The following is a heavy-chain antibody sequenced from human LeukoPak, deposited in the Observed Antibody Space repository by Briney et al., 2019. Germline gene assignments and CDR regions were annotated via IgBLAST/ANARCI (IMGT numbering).Heavy chain of an antibody. J-gene: IGHJ4*02. CDR2: IYYSGST. CDR3: ARVDLIVGATYFDY. D-gene: IGHD1-26*01. Sequence: SQTLSLTCTVSGGSISSGDYYWSWIRQPPGKGLECIGYIYYSGSTYYNPSLKSRVTISVDTSKNQFSLKLSSVTAADTAVYYCARVDLIVGATYFDYWGQGTLVTVSS. V-gene: IGHV4-30-4*08. CDR1: GGSISSGDYY.